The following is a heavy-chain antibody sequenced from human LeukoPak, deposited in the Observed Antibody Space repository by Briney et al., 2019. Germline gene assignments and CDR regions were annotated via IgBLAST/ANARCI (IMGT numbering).Heavy chain of an antibody. J-gene: IGHJ5*02. D-gene: IGHD2-15*01. V-gene: IGHV1-2*02. Sequence: GASVKVSCKPSGYTYTGYYMHWVRQAPGQGLEWMGWINPSSGGTNSAQQFQGGVTMARDTSTSTAYMELSRLTSDDTAMYYCARAAPRDYAGGSWFFDWFDPWGQGTLVTVSS. CDR1: GYTYTGYY. CDR3: ARAAPRDYAGGSWFFDWFDP. CDR2: INPSSGGT.